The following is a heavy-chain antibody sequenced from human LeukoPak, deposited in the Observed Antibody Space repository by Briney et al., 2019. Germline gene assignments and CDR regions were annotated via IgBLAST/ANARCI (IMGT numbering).Heavy chain of an antibody. J-gene: IGHJ6*02. CDR3: ARDGDTYGYYYYGLDV. Sequence: ASMKVSCKASGYTFIDYYIYCVRQAPGQGLEWMGWINPNSGGTKYAQTFKGRVTMTRDTSISTAYMELSSLRSDDTAVYYCARDGDTYGYYYYGLDVWGQGTTVTVSS. CDR2: INPNSGGT. D-gene: IGHD5-18*01. V-gene: IGHV1-2*02. CDR1: GYTFIDYY.